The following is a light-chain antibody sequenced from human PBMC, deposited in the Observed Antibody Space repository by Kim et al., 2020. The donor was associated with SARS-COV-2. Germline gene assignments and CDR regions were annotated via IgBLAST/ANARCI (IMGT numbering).Light chain of an antibody. Sequence: LSPGERATLSCRASQSVGSSLAWYQQKPGQAPRLLIYDASTRATGIPARFSGSGSGTDFTLTISRLQSEDFAVYYCQQSANWPRTFGHGTKVDIK. J-gene: IGKJ1*01. CDR2: DAS. CDR3: QQSANWPRT. V-gene: IGKV3-15*01. CDR1: QSVGSS.